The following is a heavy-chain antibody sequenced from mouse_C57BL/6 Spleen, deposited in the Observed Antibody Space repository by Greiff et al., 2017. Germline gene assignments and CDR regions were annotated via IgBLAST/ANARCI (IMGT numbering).Heavy chain of an antibody. V-gene: IGHV1-63*01. CDR3: ARMTVGDHWYFDV. CDR2: IYPGGGYT. CDR1: GYTFTNYW. Sequence: QVQLQQSGAELVRPGTSVKMSCKASGYTFTNYWIGWAKQRPGHGLEWIGDIYPGGGYTNYNEKFKGKATLTADKSSSTAYMQFCSLTSEDSAIYCCARMTVGDHWYFDVWGTGTTVTVSS. J-gene: IGHJ1*03. D-gene: IGHD1-1*01.